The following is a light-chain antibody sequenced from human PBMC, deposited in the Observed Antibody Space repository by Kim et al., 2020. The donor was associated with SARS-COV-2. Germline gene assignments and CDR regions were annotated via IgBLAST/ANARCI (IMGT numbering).Light chain of an antibody. Sequence: QSATVACTGASSAVGADNDFSWYQQLPDNTPKLIIYEAFKRPSGVPDRLSASKSGNTASLTVSGLQAEDEADYYCSSYASNSNLVFGGGTQLTVL. CDR2: EAF. J-gene: IGLJ3*02. V-gene: IGLV2-8*01. CDR1: SSAVGADND. CDR3: SSYASNSNLV.